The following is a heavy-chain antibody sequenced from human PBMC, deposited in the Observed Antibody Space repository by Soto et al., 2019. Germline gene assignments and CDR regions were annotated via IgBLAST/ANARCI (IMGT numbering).Heavy chain of an antibody. V-gene: IGHV3-49*03. CDR3: TTDLLGKRAFDI. Sequence: GGSLRLSCAASGFTFADYALGWFRQAPGKGLEWLGFVRSNAYGGAIDYAASVQGRFTISRDDSESTAYLQMNNLKTEDTAVYYCTTDLLGKRAFDIWGQGTVVTVSS. CDR2: VRSNAYGGAI. CDR1: GFTFADYA. J-gene: IGHJ3*02. D-gene: IGHD3-16*01.